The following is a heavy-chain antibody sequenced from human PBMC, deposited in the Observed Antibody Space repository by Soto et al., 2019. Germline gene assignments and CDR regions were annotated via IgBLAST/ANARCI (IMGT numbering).Heavy chain of an antibody. CDR3: AKDGAAAGTFDH. CDR2: ISKDGGTK. Sequence: QVQLVESGGGVVQPGRSLRLSCAASGFTFSNYAMQWVRQAPGKGLEWVAVISKDGGTKYYTDSVEGRFTISRDNSENTLYLQLNSLRLEDTAVYSCAKDGAAAGTFDHWGQGALVSVSS. V-gene: IGHV3-30*18. D-gene: IGHD6-25*01. J-gene: IGHJ4*02. CDR1: GFTFSNYA.